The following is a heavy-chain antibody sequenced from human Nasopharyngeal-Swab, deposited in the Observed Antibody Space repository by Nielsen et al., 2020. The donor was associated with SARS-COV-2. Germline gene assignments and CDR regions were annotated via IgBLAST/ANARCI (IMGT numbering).Heavy chain of an antibody. V-gene: IGHV1-18*04. J-gene: IGHJ4*02. CDR2: ISAYNGNT. CDR3: VRRTVTTTGIIDY. D-gene: IGHD4-17*01. Sequence: ASVKVSCKASAYTFASYGISWVRQAPGQGLEWMGWISAYNGNTDSAQKLRGRVTMTTDTSASTAYMELRSLRSDDTAVYFCVRRTVTTTGIIDYWGQGTLVTVSS. CDR1: AYTFASYG.